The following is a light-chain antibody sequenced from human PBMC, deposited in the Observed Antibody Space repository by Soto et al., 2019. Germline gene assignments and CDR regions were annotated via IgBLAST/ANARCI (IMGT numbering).Light chain of an antibody. CDR2: KAS. J-gene: IGKJ1*01. Sequence: DIQMTQSPSTLSASVGDIVTITFRASQSISIWLALYQQKPGKASKLLIYKASSLESGVPSRFSGSGSGTEFTLTLNSLQPEDFATYYCQQGYSTPWKFGQGTKVDIK. V-gene: IGKV1-5*03. CDR1: QSISIW. CDR3: QQGYSTPWK.